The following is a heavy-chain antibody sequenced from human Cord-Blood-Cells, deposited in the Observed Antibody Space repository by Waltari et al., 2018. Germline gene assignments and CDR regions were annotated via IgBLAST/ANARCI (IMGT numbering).Heavy chain of an antibody. CDR1: GYTCTGYY. CDR3: ARDRYYYGSGRRDAFDI. D-gene: IGHD3-10*01. CDR2: INPNSGGT. Sequence: QVQLVQSGAEVKKPGASVKVSCKASGYTCTGYYMHWVRQAPGKGLEWMGWINPNSGGTNYAQKFQGRVTMTRDTSISTAYMELSRLRSDDTAVYYCARDRYYYGSGRRDAFDIWGQGTMVTVSS. J-gene: IGHJ3*02. V-gene: IGHV1-2*02.